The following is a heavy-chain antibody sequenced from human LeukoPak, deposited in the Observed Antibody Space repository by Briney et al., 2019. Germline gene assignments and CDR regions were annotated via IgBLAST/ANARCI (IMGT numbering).Heavy chain of an antibody. V-gene: IGHV4-59*01. Sequence: SETLSLTCTVSGGFISSYYWSWIRQPPGKGLEWIGYIYYSGSTNYNPSLKSRVTISVDTSKNQFSLKLSSVTAADTAVYYCASSIAAAGPFDYWGQGTLVTVSS. D-gene: IGHD6-13*01. CDR1: GGFISSYY. CDR2: IYYSGST. CDR3: ASSIAAAGPFDY. J-gene: IGHJ4*02.